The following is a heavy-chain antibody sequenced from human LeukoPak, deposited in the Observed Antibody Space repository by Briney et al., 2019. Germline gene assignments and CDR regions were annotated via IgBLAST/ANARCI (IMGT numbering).Heavy chain of an antibody. V-gene: IGHV3-74*01. CDR1: GFTFSNYW. CDR2: IYVDGRTT. CDR3: ERISVAGTPLDAFDI. Sequence: AGGSLRLSCVASGFTFSNYWMHWVRQPPGKGLVWVSRIYVDGRTTNYADSVKGRFTISRDNAKNSLYLQMSRLRADDTAVYYCERISVAGTPLDAFDIWGQGTIVTVSS. D-gene: IGHD6-19*01. J-gene: IGHJ3*02.